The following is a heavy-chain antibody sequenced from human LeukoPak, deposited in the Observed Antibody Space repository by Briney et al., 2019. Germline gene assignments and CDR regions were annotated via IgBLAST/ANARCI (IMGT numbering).Heavy chain of an antibody. V-gene: IGHV3-23*01. Sequence: PGGSLRLSCAASGFTFSSYAMGWVRQAPGKGLEWVSAISGSGGSTYYADSVKGRFTISRDNSKNTLYLQMNSMRAEDTAVYYCAKARPGDGDSYGWVEWDYYYHMDVWGKGTTVTVSS. J-gene: IGHJ6*03. CDR1: GFTFSSYA. CDR2: ISGSGGST. CDR3: AKARPGDGDSYGWVEWDYYYHMDV. D-gene: IGHD5-18*01.